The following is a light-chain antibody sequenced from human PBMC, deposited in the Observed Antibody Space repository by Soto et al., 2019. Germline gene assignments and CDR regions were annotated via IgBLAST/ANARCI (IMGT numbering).Light chain of an antibody. J-gene: IGLJ2*01. CDR1: SSNIGAGYD. Sequence: QSVLTQPPSVSGAPGQRVTISCTGSSSNIGAGYDVHWYQQIPGTAPKLLISGNSDRPSGVPDRFSASKSGTSASLAITVLQAEDEADYFCQSYGSSLRGVVFGGGTKLTVL. CDR3: QSYGSSLRGVV. CDR2: GNS. V-gene: IGLV1-40*01.